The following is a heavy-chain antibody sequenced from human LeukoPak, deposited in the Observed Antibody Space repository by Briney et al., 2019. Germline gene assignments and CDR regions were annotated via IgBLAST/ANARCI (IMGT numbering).Heavy chain of an antibody. D-gene: IGHD6-13*01. CDR1: GYTFTSYG. J-gene: IGHJ3*02. CDR3: ARPFARSSSTPLPYDAFDI. Sequence: GASVKVSFKASGYTFTSYGISWVRQAPGQGLEWMGWISAYNGNTNYAQKLQGRVTMTTDTSTSTAYMELRSLRSDDTAVYYCARPFARSSSTPLPYDAFDIWGQGTMVTVSS. V-gene: IGHV1-18*01. CDR2: ISAYNGNT.